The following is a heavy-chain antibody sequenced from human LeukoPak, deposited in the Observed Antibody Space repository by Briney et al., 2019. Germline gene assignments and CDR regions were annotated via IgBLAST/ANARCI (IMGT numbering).Heavy chain of an antibody. Sequence: SETLSLTCTASGGSISSSSYFWGWIRQPPGKGLEWIGTIYYTGSTYYNPSLKSRVTISVDTSKKQFSLNLSSVTAADTAVYYCARDGTSAGAGDAFDIWGQGTMVTVSS. CDR1: GGSISSSSYF. V-gene: IGHV4-39*07. CDR3: ARDGTSAGAGDAFDI. D-gene: IGHD6-13*01. J-gene: IGHJ3*02. CDR2: IYYTGST.